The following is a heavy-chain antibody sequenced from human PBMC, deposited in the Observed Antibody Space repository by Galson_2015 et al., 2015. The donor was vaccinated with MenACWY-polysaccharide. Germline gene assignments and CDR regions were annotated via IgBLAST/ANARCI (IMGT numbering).Heavy chain of an antibody. V-gene: IGHV4-30-2*04. J-gene: IGHJ4*02. Sequence: SRVTISVDTSNNQFSLKLSSVTAADTAVYYCARDPAGSYSNYDYWGQGTLVTVSS. D-gene: IGHD2-15*01. CDR3: ARDPAGSYSNYDY.